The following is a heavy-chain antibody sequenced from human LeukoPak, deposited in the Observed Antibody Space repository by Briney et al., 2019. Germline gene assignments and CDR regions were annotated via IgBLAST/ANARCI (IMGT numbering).Heavy chain of an antibody. V-gene: IGHV3-48*03. J-gene: IGHJ6*04. CDR3: AELGITMIGGV. D-gene: IGHD3-10*02. CDR2: ISSSGSTI. Sequence: GGSLRLSCAASGFTFSSYEMNWVRQAPGKGLVWVSYISSSGSTIYYADSVKGRFTISRDNAKNSLYLQMNSLRAEDTAVYYCAELGITMIGGVWGKGTTVTISS. CDR1: GFTFSSYE.